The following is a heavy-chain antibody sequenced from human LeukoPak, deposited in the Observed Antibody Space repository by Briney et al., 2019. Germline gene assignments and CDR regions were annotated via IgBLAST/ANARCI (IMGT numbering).Heavy chain of an antibody. CDR1: GFTFDDYA. J-gene: IGHJ4*02. CDR2: ISWDGGST. V-gene: IGHV3-43D*04. CDR3: AKDASPGTAMAIDY. Sequence: GGSLRLSCAASGFTFDDYAMHWVRQAPGKGLEWVSLISWDGGSTYYADSVKGRFTISRDNSKNSLYLQMNSLRAEDTALYYCAKDASPGTAMAIDYWGQGTLVTVSS. D-gene: IGHD5-18*01.